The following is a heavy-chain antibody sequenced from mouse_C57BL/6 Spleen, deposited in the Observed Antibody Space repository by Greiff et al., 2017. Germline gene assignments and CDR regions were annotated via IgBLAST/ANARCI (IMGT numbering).Heavy chain of an antibody. J-gene: IGHJ4*01. Sequence: VQLQQSGAELVKPGASVKISCKASGYAFSSYWMNWVKQRPGKGLEWIGQIYPGDGDTNYNGKFKGKATLTADKSSSTAYMQLSSLTSEDSAVYFCARSLEVVATFYYAMDYWGQGTSVTVSS. V-gene: IGHV1-80*01. CDR1: GYAFSSYW. D-gene: IGHD1-1*01. CDR2: IYPGDGDT. CDR3: ARSLEVVATFYYAMDY.